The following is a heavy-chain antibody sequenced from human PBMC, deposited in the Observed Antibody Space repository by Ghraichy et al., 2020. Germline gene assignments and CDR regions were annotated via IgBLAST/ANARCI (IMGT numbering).Heavy chain of an antibody. CDR2: INHSGST. Sequence: SETLSLTCAVYGGSFSGYYWSWIRQPPGKGLEWIGEINHSGSTNYNPSLKSRVTISVDTSKNQFSLKLSSVTAADTAVYYCASVAAAANYYYGMDVWGQGTTVTVSS. CDR1: GGSFSGYY. D-gene: IGHD6-13*01. J-gene: IGHJ6*02. CDR3: ASVAAAANYYYGMDV. V-gene: IGHV4-34*01.